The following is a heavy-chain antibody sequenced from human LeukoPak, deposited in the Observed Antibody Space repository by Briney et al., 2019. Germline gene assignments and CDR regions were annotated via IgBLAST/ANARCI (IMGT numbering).Heavy chain of an antibody. V-gene: IGHV3-11*01. J-gene: IGHJ4*02. CDR3: ARRRYNWNAIDY. D-gene: IGHD1-20*01. CDR2: ISSSGSTL. CDR1: GFTFSDYY. Sequence: PGGSLRLSCAASGFTFSDYYMSWIRQAPGKGLEWVSYISSSGSTLYYADSVKGRITISRDNAKNSLYLQMNSLRAEDTAVYYCARRRYNWNAIDYWGQGTLVTVST.